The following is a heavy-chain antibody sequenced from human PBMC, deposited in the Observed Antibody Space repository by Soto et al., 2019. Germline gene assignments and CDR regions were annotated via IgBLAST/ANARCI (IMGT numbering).Heavy chain of an antibody. CDR1: GFTFSSYG. CDR2: IWYDGSNK. Sequence: QVQLVESGGGMVQPGRSLRLSCAASGFTFSSYGMHWVRQAPGKGLEWVAVIWYDGSNKYYADSVKGRFTISRDNSKNTLYLQMNSLRAEDTAVYYCARDSGYSGSRAERYYGMDVWGQGTTVTVSS. J-gene: IGHJ6*02. CDR3: ARDSGYSGSRAERYYGMDV. D-gene: IGHD1-26*01. V-gene: IGHV3-33*01.